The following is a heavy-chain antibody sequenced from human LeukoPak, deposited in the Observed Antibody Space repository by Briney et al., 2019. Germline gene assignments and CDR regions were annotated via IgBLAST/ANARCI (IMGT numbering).Heavy chain of an antibody. D-gene: IGHD5-18*01. CDR3: AKDSRIQLWLMGTYDAFDI. V-gene: IGHV3-30*18. J-gene: IGHJ3*02. CDR1: GFTFSSYG. CDR2: ISYDGSNK. Sequence: GGSLRLSCAASGFTFSSYGMHWARQAPGKGLEWVAVISYDGSNKYYADSVKGRFTISRDNSKNTLYLQMNSLRAEDTAVYYCAKDSRIQLWLMGTYDAFDIWGQGTMVTVSS.